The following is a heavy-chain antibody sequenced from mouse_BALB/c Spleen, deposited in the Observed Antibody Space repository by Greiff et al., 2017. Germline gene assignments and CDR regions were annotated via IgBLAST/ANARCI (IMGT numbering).Heavy chain of an antibody. CDR3: AGGMGMDY. D-gene: IGHD2-10*02. CDR2: IDPANGNT. J-gene: IGHJ4*01. CDR1: GFNIKDTY. V-gene: IGHV14-3*02. Sequence: VHVKQSGAELVKPGASVKLSCTASGFNIKDTYMHWVKQRPEQGLEWIGRIDPANGNTKYDPKFQGKATITADTSSNTAYLQLSSLTSEDTAVYYCAGGMGMDYWGQGTSVTVSS.